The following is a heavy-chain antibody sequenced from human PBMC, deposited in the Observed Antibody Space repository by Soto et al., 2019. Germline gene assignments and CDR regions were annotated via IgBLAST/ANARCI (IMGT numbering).Heavy chain of an antibody. V-gene: IGHV5-10-1*01. CDR3: ARQIYDSDTGPNFQYYFDS. Sequence: GELLKISWKGAGYSFAGYWSTWVRQKPGKGLEWMGRIDPSDSQTYYSPSFRGHVTISVTKSITTVFLQWSSLRASDTAMYYCARQIYDSDTGPNFQYYFDSWGQGTPVTVSS. CDR1: GYSFAGYW. J-gene: IGHJ4*02. CDR2: IDPSDSQT. D-gene: IGHD3-22*01.